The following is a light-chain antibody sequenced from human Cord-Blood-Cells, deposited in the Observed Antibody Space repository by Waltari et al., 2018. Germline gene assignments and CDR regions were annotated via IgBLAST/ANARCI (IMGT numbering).Light chain of an antibody. CDR3: CSYAGSYTSYV. J-gene: IGLJ1*01. CDR2: DVS. CDR1: SSDVGGYNY. Sequence: SALTQPRSVSGSPGQSDPISCTGPSSDVGGYNYVPWYQQHPGKAPKLMIYDVSKRPSGVPYRFSGSKSGNTASLTISGLQAEDEADYYCCSYAGSYTSYVFGTGTKVTVL. V-gene: IGLV2-11*01.